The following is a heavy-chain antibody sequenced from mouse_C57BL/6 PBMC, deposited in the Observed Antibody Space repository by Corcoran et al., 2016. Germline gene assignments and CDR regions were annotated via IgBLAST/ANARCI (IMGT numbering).Heavy chain of an antibody. D-gene: IGHD2-3*01. CDR3: ARWVLYDGYYGGAMDY. CDR1: GYTFTDYY. V-gene: IGHV1-19*01. Sequence: EVQLQQSGPVLGKPGASVKMSCKASGYTFTDYYMNWVKQSHGKSLEWIGVINPYNGGTSYNQKFRGKATLTVDKSSSTAYMELNSLTSEDSAVYYCARWVLYDGYYGGAMDYWGQGTSVTVSS. CDR2: INPYNGGT. J-gene: IGHJ4*01.